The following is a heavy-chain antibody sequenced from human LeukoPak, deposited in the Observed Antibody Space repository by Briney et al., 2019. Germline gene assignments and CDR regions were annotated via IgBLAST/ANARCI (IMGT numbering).Heavy chain of an antibody. Sequence: GGSLRLSCAASGFTFSDYYMSWIRQAPGKGLEWVSYISSSGSTKYYADSVKGRFTISRDNSKNTLYLQMNSLRAEDTAVYYCAKDMPPSGSYYPILSYWGQGTLVTVSS. D-gene: IGHD1-26*01. CDR1: GFTFSDYY. CDR2: ISSSGSTK. V-gene: IGHV3-11*04. J-gene: IGHJ4*02. CDR3: AKDMPPSGSYYPILSY.